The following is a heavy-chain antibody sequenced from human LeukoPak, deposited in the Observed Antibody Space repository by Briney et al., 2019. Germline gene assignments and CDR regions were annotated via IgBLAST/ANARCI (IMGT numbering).Heavy chain of an antibody. CDR1: GGSISSSSYY. J-gene: IGHJ4*02. CDR2: IYYSGST. CDR3: ARHGGPYYYDRSGYFDS. V-gene: IGHV4-39*01. D-gene: IGHD3-22*01. Sequence: SETLSLTCTVSGGSISSSSYYWGWIRQPPGKGLEWIGSIYYSGSTYYSPSLESRVTISLDTSNNQFSLKLRSVTAADTAAYYCARHGGPYYYDRSGYFDSWGQGTLVTISS.